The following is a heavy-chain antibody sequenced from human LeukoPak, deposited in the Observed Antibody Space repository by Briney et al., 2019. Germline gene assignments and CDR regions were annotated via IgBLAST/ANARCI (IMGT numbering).Heavy chain of an antibody. V-gene: IGHV3-48*02. CDR2: ISNTSSTI. Sequence: GGSLRLSCAASGFTFSTYSMNWVRQAPGKGLEWVSYISNTSSTIEYADSVKGRFTISRDNAKNSLYLQMDSLRDGDTAVYYCARGTSTVTNWFDPWGQGTLVTVSS. CDR1: GFTFSTYS. CDR3: ARGTSTVTNWFDP. D-gene: IGHD4-17*01. J-gene: IGHJ5*02.